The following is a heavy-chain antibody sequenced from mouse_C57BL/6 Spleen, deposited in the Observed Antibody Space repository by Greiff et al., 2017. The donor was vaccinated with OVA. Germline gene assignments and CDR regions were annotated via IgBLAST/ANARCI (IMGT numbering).Heavy chain of an antibody. CDR1: GFTFSDYG. V-gene: IGHV5-17*01. Sequence: DVMLVESGGGLVKPGGSLKLSCAASGFTFSDYGMHWVRQAPEKGLEWVAYISSGSSTIYYADTVKGRFTISRDNAKNTLCLQMTSLRSEDTAMYYCARPRSNFYYAMDDWGQGTSVTVAS. CDR3: ARPRSNFYYAMDD. CDR2: ISSGSSTI. D-gene: IGHD2-5*01. J-gene: IGHJ4*01.